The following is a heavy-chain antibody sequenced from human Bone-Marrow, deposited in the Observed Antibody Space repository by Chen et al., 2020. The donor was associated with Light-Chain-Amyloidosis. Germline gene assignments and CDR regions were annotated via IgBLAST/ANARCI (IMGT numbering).Heavy chain of an antibody. D-gene: IGHD3-22*01. J-gene: IGHJ4*02. Sequence: QVELPQWGAGLLKPSETLSLTFGIHNGAFGDDYWTWIRQPPGKGLQWIAEINHSGSANYNSSLKSRTTISVDKSKNQFSLKLSSVTAADTAVYYCAPQGRDSSGYYYGTPKKGDLFFTWGQGTLVTVSS. CDR2: INHSGSA. V-gene: IGHV4-34*01. CDR3: APQGRDSSGYYYGTPKKGDLFFT. CDR1: NGAFGDDY.